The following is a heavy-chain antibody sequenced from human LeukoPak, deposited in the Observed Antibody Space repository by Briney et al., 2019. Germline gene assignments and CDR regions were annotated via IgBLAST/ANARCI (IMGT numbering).Heavy chain of an antibody. D-gene: IGHD3-9*01. V-gene: IGHV4-39*07. CDR2: IYYSGST. CDR3: ARNLGQLRYFDFTLDY. J-gene: IGHJ4*02. Sequence: SETLSLTCTVSGGSISSSSYYWGWIRQPPGKGLEWIGSIYYSGSTYYNPSLKSRVTISVDTSKNQFSLKLSSVTAADTAVYYCARNLGQLRYFDFTLDYWGQGTLVTASS. CDR1: GGSISSSSYY.